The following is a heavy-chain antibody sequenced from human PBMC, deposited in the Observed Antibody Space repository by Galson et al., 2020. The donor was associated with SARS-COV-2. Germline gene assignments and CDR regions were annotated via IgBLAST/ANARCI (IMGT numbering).Heavy chain of an antibody. V-gene: IGHV4-39*07. CDR1: GGSISSSSYY. CDR3: ARDAELRFVEWQPSIWFDP. J-gene: IGHJ5*02. Sequence: SETLSLTCTVSGGSISSSSYYWGWIRQPPGKGLEWIGSIYYSGSTYYNPSLKSRVTIPVDTSKNQLSLKLSSVTAADTAVYYCARDAELRFVEWQPSIWFDPWGQGTLVTVSS. CDR2: IYYSGST. D-gene: IGHD3-3*01.